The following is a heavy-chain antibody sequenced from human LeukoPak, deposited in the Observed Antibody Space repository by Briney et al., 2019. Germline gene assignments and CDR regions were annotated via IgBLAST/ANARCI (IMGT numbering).Heavy chain of an antibody. J-gene: IGHJ4*02. D-gene: IGHD3-22*01. CDR2: INPTGGST. Sequence: ASVKVSCKASGYTFTSYYMHWVRQAPGQGLEWMGLINPTGGSTGYAQKFQGRVTMTRDMSTSTAYMELRSLTSDDTAVFYCARGLPPRRNYDSSGYYSYYFDYWGQGTLVTVSS. V-gene: IGHV1-46*01. CDR3: ARGLPPRRNYDSSGYYSYYFDY. CDR1: GYTFTSYY.